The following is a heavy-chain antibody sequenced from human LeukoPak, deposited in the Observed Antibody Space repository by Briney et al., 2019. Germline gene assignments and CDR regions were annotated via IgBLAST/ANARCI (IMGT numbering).Heavy chain of an antibody. CDR3: ARGHCSSTSCYTSSDYYYYYMDV. CDR1: GGTLSRYA. J-gene: IGHJ6*03. CDR2: IIPIFGTT. D-gene: IGHD2-2*02. Sequence: SVKVSCKASGGTLSRYAISWVRQAPGQGLEWMGGIIPIFGTTNYAQKFQGRVTITADESTSTAYMELSSLRSEDTAVYYCARGHCSSTSCYTSSDYYYYYMDVWGKGTTVTISS. V-gene: IGHV1-69*13.